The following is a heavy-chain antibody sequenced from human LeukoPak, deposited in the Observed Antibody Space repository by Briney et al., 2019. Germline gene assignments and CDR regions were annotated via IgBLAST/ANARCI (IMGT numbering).Heavy chain of an antibody. CDR1: GGSISSYY. V-gene: IGHV4-59*08. D-gene: IGHD3-9*01. CDR3: AGTYYDILTGYSPSLAFDI. CDR2: IYYSGST. J-gene: IGHJ3*02. Sequence: SEALSLTCTVSGGSISSYYWSWIRQPPGKGLEWIWYIYYSGSTKYNPSLKSRVIISVDTSKNQFSLKLSSVTAADTAVYYCAGTYYDILTGYSPSLAFDIWGQGTMVTVSS.